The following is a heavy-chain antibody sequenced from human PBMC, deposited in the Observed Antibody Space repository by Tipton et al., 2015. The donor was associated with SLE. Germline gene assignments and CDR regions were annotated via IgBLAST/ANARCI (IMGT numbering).Heavy chain of an antibody. Sequence: TLSLTCTVSGVSISSSSYYWGWIRQPPGKGLEWIGGLYHSGSAFYNPSIKSRVTISLDTSKSQFSLRLTSITAADTAMYCCATTVTTTPSCGAFGIWGPGTVVNVSS. CDR1: GVSISSSSYY. CDR2: LYHSGSA. J-gene: IGHJ3*02. D-gene: IGHD4-17*01. CDR3: ATTVTTTPSCGAFGI. V-gene: IGHV4-39*07.